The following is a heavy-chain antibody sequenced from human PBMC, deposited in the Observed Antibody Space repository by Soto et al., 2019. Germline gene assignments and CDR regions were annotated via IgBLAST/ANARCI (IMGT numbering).Heavy chain of an antibody. D-gene: IGHD3-10*01. V-gene: IGHV3-30*18. CDR1: GFTFSSYG. Sequence: QVQLVESGGGVVQPGRSLRLSCAASGFTFSSYGMHWVRQAPGKGLEWVAVISYDGSNKYYADSVKGRFTISRDNSKNTLYLQMNSLRAEDTAVYYCAKEGITMVRGVTPIYYYYGMDVWAKGPRSPSP. CDR3: AKEGITMVRGVTPIYYYYGMDV. J-gene: IGHJ6*02. CDR2: ISYDGSNK.